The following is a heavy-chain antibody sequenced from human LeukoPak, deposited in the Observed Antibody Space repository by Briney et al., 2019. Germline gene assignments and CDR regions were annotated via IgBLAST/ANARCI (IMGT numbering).Heavy chain of an antibody. Sequence: SGGSLRLSCAASGFTFSSYWMSWVRQAPGKGLEWVANIKQDGSEKYYVDSVKGRFTISRDNAKNSLYLQMNSLRAEDTAVYYCARAGYGFWSGYWDLDYWGQGTLVTVSS. CDR2: IKQDGSEK. CDR3: ARAGYGFWSGYWDLDY. D-gene: IGHD3-3*01. CDR1: GFTFSSYW. J-gene: IGHJ4*02. V-gene: IGHV3-7*01.